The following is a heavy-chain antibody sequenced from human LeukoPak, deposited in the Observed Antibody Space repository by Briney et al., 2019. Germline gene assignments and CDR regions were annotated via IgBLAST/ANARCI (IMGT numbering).Heavy chain of an antibody. D-gene: IGHD3-3*01. CDR2: IYSGGST. J-gene: IGHJ4*02. CDR3: ARAYDFWSGYYSY. CDR1: GFTVSSNY. Sequence: GGSLRLSCAASGFTVSSNYMSWVRQAPGKGLEWVSVIYSGGSTYYADSVKGRFTISRDNSKNTLYLQMNSLGAEDTAVYYCARAYDFWSGYYSYWGQGTLVTVSS. V-gene: IGHV3-53*05.